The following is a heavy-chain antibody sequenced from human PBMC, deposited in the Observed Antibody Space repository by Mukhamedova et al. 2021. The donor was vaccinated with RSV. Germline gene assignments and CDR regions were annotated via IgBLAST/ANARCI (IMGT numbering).Heavy chain of an antibody. CDR3: AGDQSEYSGSYYPYFQH. J-gene: IGHJ1*01. V-gene: IGHV4-39*07. CDR2: GGST. Sequence: GGSTYYNPSLKSRVTISVDTSKNQFSLKLSSVTAADTAVYYCAGDQSEYSGSYYPYFQHWGQGTLVTISS. D-gene: IGHD1-26*01.